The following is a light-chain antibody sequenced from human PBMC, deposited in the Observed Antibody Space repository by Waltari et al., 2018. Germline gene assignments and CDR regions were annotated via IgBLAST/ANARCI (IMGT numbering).Light chain of an antibody. J-gene: IGKJ1*01. V-gene: IGKV1-6*01. CDR1: QDIRSD. Sequence: AIQMTQSPSSLSASVGDTVTITCRASQDIRSDLGWYQQKPGKAPELLIYSASDLHTGVPSRFSGSGSGTDFTPTIRGLQPEDFTSYYCLQDYTYPWTFGQGTKVEMK. CDR3: LQDYTYPWT. CDR2: SAS.